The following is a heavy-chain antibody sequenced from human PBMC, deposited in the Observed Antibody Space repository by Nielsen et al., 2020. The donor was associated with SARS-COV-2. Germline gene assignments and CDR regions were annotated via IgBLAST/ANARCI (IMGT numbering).Heavy chain of an antibody. J-gene: IGHJ6*03. D-gene: IGHD2-2*01. CDR3: ARDHCSSTSCYLDYYTDV. CDR1: GFTFRTFG. V-gene: IGHV3-30*03. CDR2: ISHDGRTK. Sequence: GESLKISCAASGFTFRTFGMHWVRQAPGQGLEWVAPISHDGRTKYYADSVRGRFTIYRDNSKNTLYLQMNSLRAEDTAVYYCARDHCSSTSCYLDYYTDVWGKGTTVTVSS.